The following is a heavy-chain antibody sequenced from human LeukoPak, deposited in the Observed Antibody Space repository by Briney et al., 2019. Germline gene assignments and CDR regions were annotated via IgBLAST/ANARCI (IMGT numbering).Heavy chain of an antibody. CDR2: INHSGST. CDR3: ARTRGVVPAAYPYYYYCMDV. CDR1: GGSFSGYY. Sequence: SKTLSLTCAVYGGSFSGYYWSWIRQPPGKGLEWIGEINHSGSTNYNPSLKSRVTISVDTSKNQFSLRLSSVTAADTAVYYCARTRGVVPAAYPYYYYCMDVWGKGTTVTVSS. J-gene: IGHJ6*03. D-gene: IGHD2-2*01. V-gene: IGHV4-34*01.